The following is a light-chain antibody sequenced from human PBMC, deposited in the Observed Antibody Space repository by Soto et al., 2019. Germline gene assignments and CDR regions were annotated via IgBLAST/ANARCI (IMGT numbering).Light chain of an antibody. CDR2: GAS. CDR1: QSVTSSS. J-gene: IGKJ5*01. V-gene: IGKV3-20*01. Sequence: EIVLTQFPGTLSLSPGERATLSCRASQSVTSSSLAWYQQKVGRAPRVLIYGASNRATGIPDRFSGSGSGTDFTLTISRLEPEDFATYYCQQYYSYPTFGQGTRLEIK. CDR3: QQYYSYPT.